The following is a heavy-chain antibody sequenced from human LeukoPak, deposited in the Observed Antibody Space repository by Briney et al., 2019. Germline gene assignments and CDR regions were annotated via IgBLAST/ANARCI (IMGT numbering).Heavy chain of an antibody. CDR1: GGSISSGGYY. Sequence: TLSLTCTVSGGSISSGGYYWSWIRQHPGKGLEWIGYIYYSGSTYYNPSLKSRVTISVDTSKNQFSLKLSSVTAADTAVYYCARSLGYCSSTSCYGFDYRGQGTLVTVSS. CDR3: ARSLGYCSSTSCYGFDY. J-gene: IGHJ4*02. D-gene: IGHD2-2*01. CDR2: IYYSGST. V-gene: IGHV4-31*03.